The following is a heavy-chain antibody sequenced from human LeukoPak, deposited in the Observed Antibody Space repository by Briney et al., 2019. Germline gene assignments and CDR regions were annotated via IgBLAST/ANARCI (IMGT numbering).Heavy chain of an antibody. D-gene: IGHD2/OR15-2a*01. Sequence: ASVNVSCKASGYTFASYGISWVRQAPGQGLEWMGWISTYNGNANYAQKLQDRVTMTTDTSTSTAYMELRSLRSDDTAVYYCARRKTVYPDCWGQGTLVTVSS. CDR3: ARRKTVYPDC. J-gene: IGHJ4*02. CDR1: GYTFASYG. CDR2: ISTYNGNA. V-gene: IGHV1-18*04.